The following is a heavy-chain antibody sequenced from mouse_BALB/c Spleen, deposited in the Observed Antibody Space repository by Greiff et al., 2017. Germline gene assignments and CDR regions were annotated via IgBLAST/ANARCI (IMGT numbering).Heavy chain of an antibody. CDR3: ARSELGGYAMDY. CDR1: GYSITSDYA. Sequence: EVHLVESGPGLVKPSQSLSLTCTVTGYSITSDYAWNWIRQFPGNKLEWMGYISYSGSTSYNPSLKSRISITRDTSKNQFFLQLNSVTTEDTATYYCARSELGGYAMDYWGQGTSVTVSS. CDR2: ISYSGST. V-gene: IGHV3-2*02. J-gene: IGHJ4*01. D-gene: IGHD4-1*01.